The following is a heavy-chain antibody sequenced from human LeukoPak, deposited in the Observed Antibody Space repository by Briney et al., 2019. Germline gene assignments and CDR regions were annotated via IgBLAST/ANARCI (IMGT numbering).Heavy chain of an antibody. V-gene: IGHV1-18*01. CDR3: ARRGEGSGSYSTADY. Sequence: ASVKVSCKASGYTCTSYGISWVRQAPGQGLEWMGWISAYNGNTNYAQKLQGRVTMTTDTSTSTAYMELRSLRSDDTAVYYCARRGEGSGSYSTADYWGQGTLVTVSS. CDR1: GYTCTSYG. D-gene: IGHD3-10*01. CDR2: ISAYNGNT. J-gene: IGHJ4*02.